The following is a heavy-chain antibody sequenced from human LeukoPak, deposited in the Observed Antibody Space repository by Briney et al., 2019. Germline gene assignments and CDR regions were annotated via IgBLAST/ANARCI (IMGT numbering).Heavy chain of an antibody. D-gene: IGHD5-24*01. CDR1: VGSISSGSYY. CDR3: ARDRGERDGYNYGWYFDY. J-gene: IGHJ4*02. Sequence: SETLSLTCTVSVGSISSGSYYWSWIRQHPGKGLEWIGYIYYSGSTYYNPSLKSRVTISVDTSKNQCSLKLSSVTAADTAVYYCARDRGERDGYNYGWYFDYWGQGTLVTVSS. V-gene: IGHV4-31*03. CDR2: IYYSGST.